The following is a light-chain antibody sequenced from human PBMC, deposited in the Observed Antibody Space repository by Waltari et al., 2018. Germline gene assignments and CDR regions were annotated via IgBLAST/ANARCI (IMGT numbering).Light chain of an antibody. CDR1: SIEVGSNNL. CDR3: CSYAGVTTFYV. CDR2: KVI. V-gene: IGLV2-23*02. Sequence: QSALTQPASVSGSPGQSITIPCTGTSIEVGSNNLFSRYQQPPGKAPKFIIYKVISRPSGLSSRFSGSKSGNTASLTISGLQAEDEADYFCCSYAGVTTFYVFGTGTRVTVL. J-gene: IGLJ1*01.